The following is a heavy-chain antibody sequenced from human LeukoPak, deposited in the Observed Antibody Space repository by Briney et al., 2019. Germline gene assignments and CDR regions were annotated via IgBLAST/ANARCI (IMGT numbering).Heavy chain of an antibody. Sequence: ASVKVSCKVSGYTLTELSMHWVRQAPGKGLEWMGGFDPEDGETIYAQKFQGRVTMTEDTSTDTAYMELSSLRSEDTAVYYCATDHGQQLVQSGAFDIWGQETMVTVSS. CDR3: ATDHGQQLVQSGAFDI. CDR2: FDPEDGET. CDR1: GYTLTELS. D-gene: IGHD6-13*01. J-gene: IGHJ3*02. V-gene: IGHV1-24*01.